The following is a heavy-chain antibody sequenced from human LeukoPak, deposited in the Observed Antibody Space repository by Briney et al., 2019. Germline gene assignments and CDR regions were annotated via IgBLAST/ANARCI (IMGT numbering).Heavy chain of an antibody. V-gene: IGHV1-24*01. CDR1: GYTLTELS. J-gene: IGHJ4*02. CDR2: FDPEDGET. Sequence: ASVKVSCKVSGYTLTELSMHWVRQAPGKGLEWMGGFDPEDGETIYAQKFQGRVTMTEDTSTDTAYMELSSLRSEDTAVYYCATGEWELPHFDYWGQGTLVTVSS. D-gene: IGHD1-26*01. CDR3: ATGEWELPHFDY.